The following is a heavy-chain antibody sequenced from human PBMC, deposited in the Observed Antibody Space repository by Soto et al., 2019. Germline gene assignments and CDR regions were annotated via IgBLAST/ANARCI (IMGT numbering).Heavy chain of an antibody. CDR3: ARVDTAMVTTYYYGMDV. CDR1: GGSISSSSYY. J-gene: IGHJ6*02. D-gene: IGHD5-18*01. CDR2: IYYSGST. V-gene: IGHV4-39*01. Sequence: PSETLSLTCTVSGGSISSSSYYWGWIRQPPGKGLEWIGSIYYSGSTYYNPSLKSRVTISVDTSKNHFSLKLSSVTAADTAVYYCARVDTAMVTTYYYGMDVWDQGTTVTVSS.